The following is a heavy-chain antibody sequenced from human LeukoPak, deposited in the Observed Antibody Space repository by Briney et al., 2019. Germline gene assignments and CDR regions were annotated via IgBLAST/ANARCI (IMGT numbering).Heavy chain of an antibody. D-gene: IGHD6-13*01. CDR1: GGSISSYY. J-gene: IGHJ3*02. Sequence: PSETLSLTCTVSGGSISSYYWSWIRQPPGKGLEWIGYIYYSGSTNYNPSLKSRVTISVDTSKNQFSLKLSSVTAADTAVYYRARADSSSWGAFDIWGQGTMVTVSS. V-gene: IGHV4-59*01. CDR3: ARADSSSWGAFDI. CDR2: IYYSGST.